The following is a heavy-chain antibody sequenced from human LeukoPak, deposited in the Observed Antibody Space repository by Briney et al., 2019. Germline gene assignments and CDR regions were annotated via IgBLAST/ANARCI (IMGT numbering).Heavy chain of an antibody. CDR2: INHSGST. D-gene: IGHD2-21*01. Sequence: SETLSLTCAVYGGSFSGYYWSWIRQPPGKGLEWIGEINHSGSTNYNPSLKSRVTIPVDTSKNQFSLKLSSVTAADTAVYYCAXEWVVIGYFDYWGQGTLVTVSS. CDR1: GGSFSGYY. V-gene: IGHV4-34*01. J-gene: IGHJ4*02. CDR3: AXEWVVIGYFDY.